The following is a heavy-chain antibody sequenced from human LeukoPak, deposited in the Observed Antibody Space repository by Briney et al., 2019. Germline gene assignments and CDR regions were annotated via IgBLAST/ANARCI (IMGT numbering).Heavy chain of an antibody. V-gene: IGHV4-34*01. CDR3: ARGFYYGSGSPIRRRAEYFQH. CDR1: GGSFSGYY. J-gene: IGHJ1*01. Sequence: SETLSLTCAVYGGSFSGYYWSWIRQPPGKGLEWIGEINHSGSTNYNPSLKSRVTMSVDTSKNQFSLKLSSVTAADTAVYYCARGFYYGSGSPIRRRAEYFQHWGQGTLVTVSS. CDR2: INHSGST. D-gene: IGHD3-10*01.